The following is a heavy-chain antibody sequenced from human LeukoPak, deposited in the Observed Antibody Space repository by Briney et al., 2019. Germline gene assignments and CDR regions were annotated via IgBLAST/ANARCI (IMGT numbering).Heavy chain of an antibody. CDR2: IRYDGSNK. CDR1: GFTFSSYG. J-gene: IGHJ4*02. CDR3: AKGAWEYIDY. V-gene: IGHV3-30*02. D-gene: IGHD1-26*01. Sequence: GGSLRLSCAASGFTFSSYGMHWVRQAPGKGLEWVAFIRYDGSNKYYADSVKGRFTIPRDNSKNTLYLQMNSLRAEDTAVYYCAKGAWEYIDYWGQGTLVTVSS.